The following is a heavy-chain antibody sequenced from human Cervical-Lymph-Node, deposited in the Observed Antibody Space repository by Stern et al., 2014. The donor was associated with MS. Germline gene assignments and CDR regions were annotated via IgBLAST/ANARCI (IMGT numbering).Heavy chain of an antibody. CDR1: GYTFTNSY. Sequence: EVQLVQSGGEVKQPGGSLKISCKGSGYTFTNSYMHWVRQVPGKGLEWMGIIYPGDSHPIYSPSFQGQVTISADKSISTAYLQWSSLKSSDTAMYYCATQGPIYNWFDSWGQGTLVTVSS. CDR3: ATQGPIYNWFDS. J-gene: IGHJ5*01. V-gene: IGHV5-51*01. CDR2: IYPGDSHP.